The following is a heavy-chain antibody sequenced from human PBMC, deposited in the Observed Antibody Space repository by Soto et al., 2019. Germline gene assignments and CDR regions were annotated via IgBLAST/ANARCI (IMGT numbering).Heavy chain of an antibody. Sequence: HGWCLRLSGASARCTVSSYGMHLVRKAPGKGLEWVAVIWYDGSNKYYADSVKGRFTISRDNSKNTLYLQMNSLRAEDTAVYYCARDQGIAARSRDAWYGMDVWGQGTTVTVSS. CDR1: RCTVSSYG. CDR3: ARDQGIAARSRDAWYGMDV. J-gene: IGHJ6*02. CDR2: IWYDGSNK. V-gene: IGHV3-33*01. D-gene: IGHD6-6*01.